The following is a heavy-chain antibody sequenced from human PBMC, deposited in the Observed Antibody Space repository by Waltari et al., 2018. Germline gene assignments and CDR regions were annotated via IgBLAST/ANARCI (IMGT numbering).Heavy chain of an antibody. CDR3: ARGEYSSGWAHAFDI. D-gene: IGHD6-19*01. J-gene: IGHJ3*02. Sequence: QVQLQQWGAGLLKPSETLSLTCAVYGGSFSGYYWSWIRQPPGKGLEWIGEINHSGSTNYNPPLKSRVTISVDTSKNQFSLKLSSVTAADTAVYYCARGEYSSGWAHAFDIWGQGTMVTVSS. CDR1: GGSFSGYY. CDR2: INHSGST. V-gene: IGHV4-34*01.